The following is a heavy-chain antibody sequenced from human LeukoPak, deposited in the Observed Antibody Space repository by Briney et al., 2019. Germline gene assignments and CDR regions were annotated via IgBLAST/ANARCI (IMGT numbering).Heavy chain of an antibody. CDR2: IYYSGST. CDR3: ARDGKVDYYGSGSYSRDYYYGMDV. CDR1: GGSISSGGYY. V-gene: IGHV4-31*03. D-gene: IGHD3-10*01. J-gene: IGHJ6*02. Sequence: SETLSLTCTVSGGSISSGGYYWSWIRQHPGKGLEWIGYIYYSGSTYYNPSLKSRVTISVDTSKNQFSLKLSSVTAADTAVYYCARDGKVDYYGSGSYSRDYYYGMDVWGQGTTVTVSS.